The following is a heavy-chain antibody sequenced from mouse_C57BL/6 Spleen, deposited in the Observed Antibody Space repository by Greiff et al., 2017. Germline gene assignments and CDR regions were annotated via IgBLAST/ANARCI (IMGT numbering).Heavy chain of an antibody. CDR1: GYTFTDYN. Sequence: DVKLVESGPELVKPGASVKMSCKASGYTFTDYNMHWVKQSHGKSLEWIGYINPNNGGTSYNQKFKGKATLTVNKSSSTAYMELRSLTSEDSAVYYCARAYYSDLFAYWGQGTLVTVSA. D-gene: IGHD2-12*01. J-gene: IGHJ3*01. CDR2: INPNNGGT. V-gene: IGHV1-22*01. CDR3: ARAYYSDLFAY.